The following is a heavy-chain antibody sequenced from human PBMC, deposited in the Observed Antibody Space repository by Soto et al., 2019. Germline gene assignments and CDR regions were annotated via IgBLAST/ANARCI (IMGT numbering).Heavy chain of an antibody. CDR3: ARGIDSSGVPPAFDI. J-gene: IGHJ3*02. V-gene: IGHV1-2*04. D-gene: IGHD3-22*01. Sequence: VASVKVSCKASGYTFTGYYMHWVRQAPGQGLEWMGWINPNSGGTNYAQKFQGWVTMTRDTSISTAYMELSRLRSDDTAVYYCARGIDSSGVPPAFDIWGQGTMVTVSS. CDR1: GYTFTGYY. CDR2: INPNSGGT.